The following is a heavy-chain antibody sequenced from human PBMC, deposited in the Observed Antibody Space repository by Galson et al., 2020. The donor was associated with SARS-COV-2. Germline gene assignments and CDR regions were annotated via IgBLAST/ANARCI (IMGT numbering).Heavy chain of an antibody. Sequence: GESLKISCVASGFSFSTYAMSWVRQAPGKGLEWVSAINSGGGSTTHYADSVRGRFAISRDNSKNTLFLQMDSLKVDDTAVYYCAKDRMTQWGFDWWGQGTLVTVSS. CDR1: GFSFSTYA. CDR3: AKDRMTQWGFDW. J-gene: IGHJ4*02. CDR2: INSGGGSTT. D-gene: IGHD6-19*01. V-gene: IGHV3-23*01.